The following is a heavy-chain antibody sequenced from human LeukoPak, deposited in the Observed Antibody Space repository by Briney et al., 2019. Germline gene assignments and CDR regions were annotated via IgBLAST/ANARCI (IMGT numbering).Heavy chain of an antibody. J-gene: IGHJ4*02. CDR2: ISYDGSNK. V-gene: IGHV3-30*18. CDR3: AKDRYYYDSSGYYYPFDY. Sequence: GGSLRLSCAASGFTFSSYGMHWVRQAPGKGLEWVAVISYDGSNKYYADCVKGRFTISRDNSKNTLYLQMNSLRAEDTAVYYCAKDRYYYDSSGYYYPFDYWGQGTLVTVSS. D-gene: IGHD3-22*01. CDR1: GFTFSSYG.